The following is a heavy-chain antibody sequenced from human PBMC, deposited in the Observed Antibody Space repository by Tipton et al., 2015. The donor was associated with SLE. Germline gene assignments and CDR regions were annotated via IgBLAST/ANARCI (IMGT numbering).Heavy chain of an antibody. D-gene: IGHD6-19*01. CDR3: ARLGYSSGWSDFWYFDY. V-gene: IGHV5-51*03. CDR2: IYPGDSDT. Sequence: QLVQSGPEVKKPGESLKISCKGSGYSFTSYWIGWVRQMPGKGLEWIGIIYPGDSDTRYSPSFQGQVTISADKSISTAYLQWSSLKASDSALYCCARLGYSSGWSDFWYFDYWGPGTLVTVSS. CDR1: GYSFTSYW. J-gene: IGHJ4*02.